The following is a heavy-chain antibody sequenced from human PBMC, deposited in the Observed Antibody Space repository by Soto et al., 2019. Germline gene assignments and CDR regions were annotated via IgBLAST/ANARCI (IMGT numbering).Heavy chain of an antibody. CDR1: GYTFTGYY. J-gene: IGHJ6*02. CDR2: INPNSGGT. V-gene: IGHV1-2*04. CDR3: ARDLREIRDIVVVPAAIRYYYYGMDV. Sequence: QVQLVQSGAEVKKPGASVKVSCKASGYTFTGYYMHWVRQAPGQGLEWMGWINPNSGGTNYAQKFQGWVSMTRDTSIITAYKELSRLRSDDTAVYYCARDLREIRDIVVVPAAIRYYYYGMDVWGQGTTVTVSS. D-gene: IGHD2-2*02.